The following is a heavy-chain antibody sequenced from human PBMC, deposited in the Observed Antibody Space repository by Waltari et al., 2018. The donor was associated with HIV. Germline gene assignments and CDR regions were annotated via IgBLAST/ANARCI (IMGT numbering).Heavy chain of an antibody. CDR1: GFTFNRYW. D-gene: IGHD6-19*01. Sequence: EVQLVESGGGLVQPGGSLRLSCAASGFTFNRYWMTLVSQAPGKGLEWVANIKQDGSEKYYVDSVKGRFTIARDNAKNSLYLQMNSLRAEDTAVYYCARDWITSGRLDTFDIWGQGTMVTVSS. CDR3: ARDWITSGRLDTFDI. J-gene: IGHJ3*02. V-gene: IGHV3-7*01. CDR2: IKQDGSEK.